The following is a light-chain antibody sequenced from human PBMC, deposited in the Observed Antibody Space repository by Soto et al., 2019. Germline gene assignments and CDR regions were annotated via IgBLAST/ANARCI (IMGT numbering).Light chain of an antibody. CDR3: QQYGSSPT. Sequence: EIVLTQSPGTLSLSPGERATLSCRASQSVSSSYLAWYQQKPGQAPRLLIYGASSRATGIPDRFSGSGSGTDFTLTSSRLDPEDFAVYYCQQYGSSPTFGQGPKVEIK. CDR1: QSVSSSY. J-gene: IGKJ1*01. V-gene: IGKV3-20*01. CDR2: GAS.